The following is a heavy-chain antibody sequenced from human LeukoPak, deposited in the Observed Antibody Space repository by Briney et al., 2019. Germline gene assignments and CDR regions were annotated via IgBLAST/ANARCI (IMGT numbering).Heavy chain of an antibody. V-gene: IGHV4-30-4*08. CDR3: ASALGYCSSTSCYRSWWFDP. CDR1: GGSISSGDYY. D-gene: IGHD2-2*02. J-gene: IGHJ5*02. CDR2: IYYSGST. Sequence: PSETLSLTCTVSGGSISSGDYYWSWIRQPPGKGLEWIRYIYYSGSTYYNPSLKSRVTISVDRSKNQFSLKLSSVTAADTAVYYCASALGYCSSTSCYRSWWFDPWGQGTLVTVSS.